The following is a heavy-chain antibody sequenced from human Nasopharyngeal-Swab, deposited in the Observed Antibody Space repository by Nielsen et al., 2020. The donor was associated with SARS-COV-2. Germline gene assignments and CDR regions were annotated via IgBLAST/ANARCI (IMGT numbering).Heavy chain of an antibody. CDR1: GGSMSSYY. CDR2: IYYSGST. V-gene: IGHV4-59*01. D-gene: IGHD3-10*01. CDR3: ASSESLNWFDP. J-gene: IGHJ5*02. Sequence: SETLSLTCTVSGGSMSSYYWSWIRQPPGKGLEWIGYIYYSGSTNYNPSLKSRVTISVDTSTKQFSLKLSSVTAADTAVYYCASSESLNWFDPWGQGTLFTVSS.